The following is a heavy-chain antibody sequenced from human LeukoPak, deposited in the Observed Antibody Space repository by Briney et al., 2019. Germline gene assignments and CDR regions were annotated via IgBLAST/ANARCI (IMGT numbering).Heavy chain of an antibody. J-gene: IGHJ4*02. V-gene: IGHV4-30-4*08. CDR2: IYYSGST. CDR1: GGSISSGDYY. D-gene: IGHD5-24*01. Sequence: TSQTLSLTCTVSGGSISSGDYYWSWIRQPPGKVLEWIGYIYYSGSTYYNPSLKSRVTISVDTSKNQFSLKLSSVTAADTAVYYCAREYSEMATTGGEGFDYWGQGTLVTVSS. CDR3: AREYSEMATTGGEGFDY.